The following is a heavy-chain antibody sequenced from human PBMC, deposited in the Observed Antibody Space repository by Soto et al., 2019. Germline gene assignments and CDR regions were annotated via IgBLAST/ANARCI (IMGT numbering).Heavy chain of an antibody. CDR3: ASQVPFSYGDY. CDR1: GDSISSSNW. J-gene: IGHJ4*02. Sequence: SETLSLTCNVSGDSISSSNWWSWVRQPPGKGLEWIGEIYHMGSTNYNPSLKSRVIISVDTSKNQFSLKLTSVTAADTAIYYCASQVPFSYGDYWGQGTLVTVSS. CDR2: IYHMGST. V-gene: IGHV4-4*02. D-gene: IGHD3-16*01.